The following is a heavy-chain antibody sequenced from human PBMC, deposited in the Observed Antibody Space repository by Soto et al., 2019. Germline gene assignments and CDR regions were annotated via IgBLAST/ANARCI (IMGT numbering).Heavy chain of an antibody. CDR1: GYTFSSFG. D-gene: IGHD6-13*01. Sequence: QVQLVQSGTEVKKPGASVKVSCKASGYTFSSFGIGWVRQAPGQGLEWMGWIKVYNGNTYYVQKLQGRVTMTTDTSTSTTYMELRSLRSDDTALYYCARVPFSSSWYGVDYWGQGTLITVPS. CDR3: ARVPFSSSWYGVDY. CDR2: IKVYNGNT. J-gene: IGHJ4*02. V-gene: IGHV1-18*01.